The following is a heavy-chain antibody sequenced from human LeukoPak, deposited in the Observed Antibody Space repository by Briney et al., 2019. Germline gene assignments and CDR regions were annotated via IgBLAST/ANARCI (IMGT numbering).Heavy chain of an antibody. D-gene: IGHD5-18*01. Sequence: PGGSLRLSCAASGFTFSSYSMNWVRQAPGKGLEWVSYISSSSSTIYYADSVKGRFTISRDNAKNSLYLQMNSLRAEDTAVYYCARDGGGRGYRPIDYWGQGTLVTVSS. CDR1: GFTFSSYS. CDR3: ARDGGGRGYRPIDY. CDR2: ISSSSSTI. J-gene: IGHJ4*02. V-gene: IGHV3-48*04.